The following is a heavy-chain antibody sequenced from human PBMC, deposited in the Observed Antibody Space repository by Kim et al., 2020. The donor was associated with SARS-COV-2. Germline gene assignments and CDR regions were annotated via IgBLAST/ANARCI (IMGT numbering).Heavy chain of an antibody. D-gene: IGHD5-18*01. V-gene: IGHV3-9*01. CDR2: ISWNSGSI. J-gene: IGHJ4*02. CDR3: AVDPGYSYGVEGA. Sequence: GGSLRLSCAASGFTFDDYAMHWVRQAPGKGLEWVSGISWNSGSIGYADSVKGRFTISRDNAKNSLYLQMNSLRAEDTALYYCAVDPGYSYGVEGAWCQGTLVTVSS. CDR1: GFTFDDYA.